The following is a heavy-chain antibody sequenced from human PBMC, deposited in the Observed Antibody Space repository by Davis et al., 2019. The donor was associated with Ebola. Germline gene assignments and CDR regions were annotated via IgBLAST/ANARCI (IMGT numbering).Heavy chain of an antibody. CDR2: ISGYNGNT. CDR3: ARAQFPTTSDH. D-gene: IGHD1-1*01. V-gene: IGHV1-18*01. J-gene: IGHJ4*02. Sequence: AASVKVSCKASGYTFTGYGINWVRQAPGQGLEWMGWISGYNGNTKYPQNLQGRVIMTSDTATTTAYMEVGSLRSDDTAVYYCARAQFPTTSDHWGQGTLVTVSS. CDR1: GYTFTGYG.